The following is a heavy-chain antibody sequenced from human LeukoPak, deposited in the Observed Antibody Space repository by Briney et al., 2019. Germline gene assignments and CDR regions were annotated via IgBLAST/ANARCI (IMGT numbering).Heavy chain of an antibody. CDR1: GFTFSSYA. CDR2: ISGSGGST. V-gene: IGHV3-23*01. J-gene: IGHJ4*02. CDR3: AKDLARGYSGYDRGAFDY. Sequence: GGSLRLSCAASGFTFSSYAMSWVRQAPGKGLEWVSAISGSGGSTYYADSVKGRFTISRDNSKNTLHLQMNSLRAEDTAVYYCAKDLARGYSGYDRGAFDYWGQGTRVTVAS. D-gene: IGHD5-12*01.